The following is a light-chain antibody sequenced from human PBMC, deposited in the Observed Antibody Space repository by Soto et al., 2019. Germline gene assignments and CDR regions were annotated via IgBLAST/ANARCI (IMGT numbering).Light chain of an antibody. CDR3: CSYAGSSTPYV. Sequence: SALTQPASVSGSPGQSITISCTGTSSDVGSYNLVSWYQQHPGKAPKLMIYEGSKRPSGVSNRFSGSKSGNTASLTISGLQAEDEADYYCCSYAGSSTPYVFGIGTRSPS. V-gene: IGLV2-23*01. CDR1: SSDVGSYNL. J-gene: IGLJ1*01. CDR2: EGS.